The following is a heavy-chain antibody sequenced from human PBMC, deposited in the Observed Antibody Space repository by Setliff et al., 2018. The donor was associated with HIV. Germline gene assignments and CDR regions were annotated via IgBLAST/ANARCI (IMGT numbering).Heavy chain of an antibody. D-gene: IGHD6-13*01. Sequence: TSETLSLTCSVSGVSINRTDHYWGWIRQSPGKRLEWLGNIGNIYYGGTTYYNPSLKGRITISVFTSSQQLSLTLTSVTPADTAVYYCARLRAAGTVHYFDPWGQGTQVTVSS. J-gene: IGHJ5*02. CDR1: GVSINRTDHY. CDR2: IYYGGTT. V-gene: IGHV4-39*01. CDR3: ARLRAAGTVHYFDP.